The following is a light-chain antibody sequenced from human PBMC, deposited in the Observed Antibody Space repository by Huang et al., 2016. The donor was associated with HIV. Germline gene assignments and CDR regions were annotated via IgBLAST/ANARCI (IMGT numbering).Light chain of an antibody. CDR1: QDIFNY. V-gene: IGKV1-17*03. J-gene: IGKJ1*01. Sequence: DIQMTQSPSAMSASVGDRVTITCRTNQDIFNYLAWFQQKPGRAPKRLIYAVSSLQSGVPSRFSGSGSGTEFTLTINNLQPEDFATYYCLQYKAFHLPTFGQGTQVE. CDR3: LQYKAFHLPT. CDR2: AVS.